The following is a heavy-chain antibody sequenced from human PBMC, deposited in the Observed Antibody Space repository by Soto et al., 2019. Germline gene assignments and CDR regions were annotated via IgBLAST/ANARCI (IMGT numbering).Heavy chain of an antibody. V-gene: IGHV4-31*03. J-gene: IGHJ4*02. CDR1: GGSISNGNYY. Sequence: QVQLQESGPGLVKPSQTLSLTCTVSGGSISNGNYYWSWIRQLPGKGLEWIGNIYYIGTTSYNPSLKSRVTMSIDTSKNQFSLKLRSVVAADTAMYYCAKDPEVTGTTPVDYWGQGTLVTVSS. D-gene: IGHD1-7*01. CDR2: IYYIGTT. CDR3: AKDPEVTGTTPVDY.